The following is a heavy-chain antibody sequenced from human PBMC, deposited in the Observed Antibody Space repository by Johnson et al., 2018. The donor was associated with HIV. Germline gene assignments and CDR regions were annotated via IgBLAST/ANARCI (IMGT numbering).Heavy chain of an antibody. Sequence: VQLVESGGGLVQPGGSLRLSCVGSGFSFSDHFMDWVRQAPGKGLEWVGRIKSKTDGGTTDHAAPVKGRFSISRDDSKNTLYLQMNSLKTEDTAVYYCATGFGPAFEMWGQGTMVTVSS. J-gene: IGHJ3*02. CDR2: IKSKTDGGTT. CDR1: GFSFSDHF. CDR3: ATGFGPAFEM. V-gene: IGHV3-15*01. D-gene: IGHD3-16*01.